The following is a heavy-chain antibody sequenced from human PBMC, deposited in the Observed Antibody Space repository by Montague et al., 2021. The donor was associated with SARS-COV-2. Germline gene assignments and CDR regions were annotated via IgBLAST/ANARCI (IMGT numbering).Heavy chain of an antibody. Sequence: SLRLSCAASGFTFSSYGMHWVRQAPGKGLEWVAVIWYDGSNKYYADSVKGRFTISRDNSKNTLYLQMNSLRAEDTAVYYCARVASYYYGMDVWGQGTTVTVPS. CDR1: GFTFSSYG. V-gene: IGHV3-33*01. CDR3: ARVASYYYGMDV. CDR2: IWYDGSNK. J-gene: IGHJ6*02.